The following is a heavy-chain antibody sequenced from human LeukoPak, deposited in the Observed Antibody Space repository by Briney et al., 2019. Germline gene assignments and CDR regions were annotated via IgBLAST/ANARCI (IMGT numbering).Heavy chain of an antibody. D-gene: IGHD3-22*01. CDR1: GGSISSHY. J-gene: IGHJ4*02. Sequence: SETLSPTCTVSGGSISSHYWSWLRQPPGQGRMGCGYIYYSGSTNVNTSLKSRVTISVDTSKNQFSLKPSSVTAADAAVYYCARGGGVTYYDSTGYLWYFDYWGQGTLVTVSS. CDR3: ARGGGVTYYDSTGYLWYFDY. CDR2: IYYSGST. V-gene: IGHV4-59*11.